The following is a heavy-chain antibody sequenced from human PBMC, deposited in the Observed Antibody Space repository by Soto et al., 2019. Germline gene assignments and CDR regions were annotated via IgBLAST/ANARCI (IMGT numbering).Heavy chain of an antibody. CDR1: GGSFSGYY. D-gene: IGHD3-22*01. CDR3: ARGPTYYYDSSGYFDFDY. J-gene: IGHJ4*02. V-gene: IGHV4-34*01. CDR2: INHSGST. Sequence: QVQLQQWGAGLLKPSETLSLTCAVYGGSFSGYYWSWIRQPPGKGLEWIGEINHSGSTNYNPSLKSRVTISVDTSKNQFSLTLSSVTAADTAVYYCARGPTYYYDSSGYFDFDYWGQGTLVTVSS.